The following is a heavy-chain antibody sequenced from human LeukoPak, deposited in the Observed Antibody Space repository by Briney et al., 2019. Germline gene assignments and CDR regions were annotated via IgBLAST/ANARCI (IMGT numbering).Heavy chain of an antibody. CDR2: IYYSGST. D-gene: IGHD5-24*01. CDR1: GGSISSYY. Sequence: SGTLSLTCTVSGGSISSYYWSWIRQPPGKGLEWIGYIYYSGSTNYNPSLKSRVTISVDTSKNQFSLKLSSVTAADTAVYYCARVEMATISIDYWGQGTLVT. V-gene: IGHV4-59*01. J-gene: IGHJ4*02. CDR3: ARVEMATISIDY.